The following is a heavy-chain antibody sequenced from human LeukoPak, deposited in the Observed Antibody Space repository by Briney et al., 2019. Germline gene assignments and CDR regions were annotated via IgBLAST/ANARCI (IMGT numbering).Heavy chain of an antibody. J-gene: IGHJ4*02. CDR3: AKDILSGSYPFDY. Sequence: PGGSLRLSCAASGFTFSSYAMSWVRQAPGKGLEWVSAISGSGGSTYYAGSVKGRFTISRDNSKNTLYLQMNSLRAEDTAVYYCAKDILSGSYPFDYWGQGTLVTVSS. V-gene: IGHV3-23*01. D-gene: IGHD1-26*01. CDR1: GFTFSSYA. CDR2: ISGSGGST.